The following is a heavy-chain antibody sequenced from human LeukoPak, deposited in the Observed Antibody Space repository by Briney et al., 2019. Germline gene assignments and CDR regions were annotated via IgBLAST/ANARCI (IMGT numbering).Heavy chain of an antibody. V-gene: IGHV3-48*03. CDR3: AKTSYGSGSYYIRERYFDY. CDR1: GFTFDDYA. J-gene: IGHJ4*02. D-gene: IGHD3-10*01. CDR2: ISSSGSTR. Sequence: QPGGSLRLSCAASGFTFDDYAMHWVRQAPGKGLEWVSCISSSGSTRYYADSVKGRFTISRDNAKNSLYLQMNSLRSEDKAVYYYAKTSYGSGSYYIRERYFDYWGQGTLVTVSS.